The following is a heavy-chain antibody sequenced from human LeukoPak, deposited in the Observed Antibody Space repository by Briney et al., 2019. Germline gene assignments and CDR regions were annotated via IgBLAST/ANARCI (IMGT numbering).Heavy chain of an antibody. V-gene: IGHV3-7*01. CDR2: IRQDGSEK. CDR1: GFTFSRYW. J-gene: IGHJ4*02. CDR3: ARGGGYSFGPTELDF. D-gene: IGHD5-18*01. Sequence: GGSLRLSCAASGFTFSRYWMSWVRQAPGKGLEWVANIRQDGSEKHYLDSVKGRITISRDNAKNSLYLQMNSLRAEDTAVYYCARGGGYSFGPTELDFWGQGTLVTVSS.